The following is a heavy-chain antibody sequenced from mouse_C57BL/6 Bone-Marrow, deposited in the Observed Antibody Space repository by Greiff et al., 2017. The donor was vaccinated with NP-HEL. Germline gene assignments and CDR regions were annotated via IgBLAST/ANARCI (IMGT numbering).Heavy chain of an antibody. V-gene: IGHV1-81*01. J-gene: IGHJ3*01. CDR3: AILDWFAY. CDR2: IYPRSGNT. CDR1: GYTFTSYG. D-gene: IGHD2-10*02. Sequence: QVQLKQSGAELARPGASVKLSCKASGYTFTSYGISWVKQRTRQGLEWIGEIYPRSGNTYYNEKFKGKATLTADKSSSTAYMELRSLTSEDSAVYFCAILDWFAYWGQGTLVTVSA.